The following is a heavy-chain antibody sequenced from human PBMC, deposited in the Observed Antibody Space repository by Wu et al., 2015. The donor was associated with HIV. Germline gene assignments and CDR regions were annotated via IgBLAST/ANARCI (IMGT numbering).Heavy chain of an antibody. J-gene: IGHJ4*02. CDR3: ARLQSLHGLYSNADY. D-gene: IGHD3/OR15-3a*01. V-gene: IGHV1-2*02. Sequence: QVQLEQSGPEVKKPGASVMVSCKASGYNFIDYYMYWVRQAPGQGPEWMGWINSNRGGTKYAQKFQGRITMTRDTAVSTAYLELNTLRSDDTVVYYCARLQSLHGLYSNADYWGQGTLVTVSS. CDR2: INSNRGGT. CDR1: GYNFIDYY.